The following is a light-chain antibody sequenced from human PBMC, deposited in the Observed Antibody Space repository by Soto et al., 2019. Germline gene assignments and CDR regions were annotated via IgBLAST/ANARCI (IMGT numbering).Light chain of an antibody. Sequence: QSALTQPASVSGSPGQSITISCTGTSSDVGAYNYVSWYQQHPGKAPKLMIYEVTNRPSGVSNRFSGSKSGNTASLTISGLQAEDEADYYCSSYRSSSYLVFGTGTKVTVL. CDR1: SSDVGAYNY. J-gene: IGLJ1*01. CDR2: EVT. V-gene: IGLV2-14*01. CDR3: SSYRSSSYLV.